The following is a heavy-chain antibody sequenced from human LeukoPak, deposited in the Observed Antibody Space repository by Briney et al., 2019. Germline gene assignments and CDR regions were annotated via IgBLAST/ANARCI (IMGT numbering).Heavy chain of an antibody. J-gene: IGHJ5*02. V-gene: IGHV4-34*01. CDR3: ARDAEGSGSYYNGFDP. D-gene: IGHD3-10*01. CDR1: GGTFSGYS. CDR2: INHSGST. Sequence: AESLSLTCAVYGGTFSGYSWSWIRQPPGKGLEWIAEINHSGSTNYNPSLKSRVTISVDTSKNQFSLKLSSVTAAATAVYYCARDAEGSGSYYNGFDPWGQGTLVTVSS.